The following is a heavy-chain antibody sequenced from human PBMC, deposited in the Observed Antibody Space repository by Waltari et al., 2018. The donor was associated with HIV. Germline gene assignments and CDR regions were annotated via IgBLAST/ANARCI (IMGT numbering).Heavy chain of an antibody. V-gene: IGHV3-9*01. Sequence: EVQLVESGGGLVQPGRSLRLSCAASGFTFDDYAMHWVRQVPGKGLEWVSGITWNSGRTGYADSVKGRFIIFRDNAKNSLYLQMNSLRVEDTALYYCAKSDIDYGMDVWGQGTTVTVSS. CDR2: ITWNSGRT. CDR1: GFTFDDYA. CDR3: AKSDIDYGMDV. D-gene: IGHD2-15*01. J-gene: IGHJ6*02.